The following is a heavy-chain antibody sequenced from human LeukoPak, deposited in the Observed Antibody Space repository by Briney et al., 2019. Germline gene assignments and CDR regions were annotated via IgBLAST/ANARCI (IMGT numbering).Heavy chain of an antibody. V-gene: IGHV3-30*19. CDR3: ARAPSIAAAGRR. CDR2: IWYDGSNK. CDR1: GFTFSSYG. J-gene: IGHJ4*02. Sequence: GGSLRLSCAASGFTFSSYGMHWVRQAPGKGLEWVAVIWYDGSNKYYADSVKGRFTISRDNSKNTLYLQMNSLRAEDTAVYYCARAPSIAAAGRRWGQGTLVTVSS. D-gene: IGHD6-13*01.